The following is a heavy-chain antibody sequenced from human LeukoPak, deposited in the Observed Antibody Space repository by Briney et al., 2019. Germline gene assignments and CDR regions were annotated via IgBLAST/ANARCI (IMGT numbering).Heavy chain of an antibody. V-gene: IGHV3-21*01. CDR3: ASSSAHFDH. J-gene: IGHJ4*02. CDR2: ISSSSSYI. D-gene: IGHD6-6*01. CDR1: GFTFSSYS. Sequence: GGSLTLACAASGFTFSSYSMKWVRQAPGKGLEWVSSISSSSSYIYYADSVKGRFTISRDNAKNSLYLQMNSLRAEDTAVYYCASSSAHFDHWGQGTLVTVSS.